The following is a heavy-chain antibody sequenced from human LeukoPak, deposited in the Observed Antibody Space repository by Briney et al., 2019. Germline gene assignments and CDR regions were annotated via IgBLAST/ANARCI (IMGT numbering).Heavy chain of an antibody. CDR3: ASSDAGYSSSWATYNWFDP. J-gene: IGHJ5*02. CDR2: IWYDGSNK. CDR1: GFTFSSYG. Sequence: PGGSLRLSCAASGFTFSSYGMHWVRQAPGKGLEWVAVIWYDGSNKYYADSVKGRFTISRDNSKNTLYLQMNSLRAEDTAVYYCASSDAGYSSSWATYNWFDPWGQGTLVTVSS. D-gene: IGHD6-13*01. V-gene: IGHV3-30*19.